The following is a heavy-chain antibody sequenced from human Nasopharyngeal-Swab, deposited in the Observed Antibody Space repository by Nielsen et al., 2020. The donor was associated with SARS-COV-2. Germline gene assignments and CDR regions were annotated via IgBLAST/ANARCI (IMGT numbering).Heavy chain of an antibody. V-gene: IGHV3-11*04. Sequence: GESLKISCAASGFTFSDYYMSWIRQAPGKGLEWVSYISSSGSTIYYADSVKGRFTISRDNAKNSLYLQMNSLRAEDTAVYYCAKVHVDTAMVMDYWGQGTLVTVSS. D-gene: IGHD5-18*01. CDR1: GFTFSDYY. CDR2: ISSSGSTI. CDR3: AKVHVDTAMVMDY. J-gene: IGHJ4*02.